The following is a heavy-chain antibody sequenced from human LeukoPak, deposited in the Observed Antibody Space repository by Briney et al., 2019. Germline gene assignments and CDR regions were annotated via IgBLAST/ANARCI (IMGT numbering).Heavy chain of an antibody. CDR3: AREGALTVTKDAFDI. Sequence: PGGSLRLSCAASGFSFSSYSMNWVRQAPGKGLEWVSSISGSSSYIYYADSVKGRFTISRDNAKNSLYLQMNSLRAEDTAVYFCAREGALTVTKDAFDIWGQGTMVTVSS. V-gene: IGHV3-21*01. D-gene: IGHD4-17*01. CDR1: GFSFSSYS. J-gene: IGHJ3*02. CDR2: ISGSSSYI.